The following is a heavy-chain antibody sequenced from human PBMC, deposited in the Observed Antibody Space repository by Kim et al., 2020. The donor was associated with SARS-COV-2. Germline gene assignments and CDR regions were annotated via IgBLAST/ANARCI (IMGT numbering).Heavy chain of an antibody. J-gene: IGHJ4*02. V-gene: IGHV3-49*02. CDR2: T. Sequence: TGYAASVKGRFTISRDDSKSIAYLQMNSLKTEDTAVYYCTRDYSNYAFDYWGQGTLVTVSS. D-gene: IGHD4-4*01. CDR3: TRDYSNYAFDY.